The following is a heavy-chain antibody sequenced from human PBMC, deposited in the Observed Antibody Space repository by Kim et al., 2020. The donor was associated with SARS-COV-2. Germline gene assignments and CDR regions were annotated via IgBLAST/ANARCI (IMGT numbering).Heavy chain of an antibody. CDR3: VRDLDWVLYDY. J-gene: IGHJ4*02. CDR1: GFTVSTYW. V-gene: IGHV3-74*01. D-gene: IGHD3-3*01. Sequence: GGSLRLSCAASGFTVSTYWMHWVRQAPGKGPVWVSRIKYDGSTTIYADAVKGRFTISRDNAKNTLYLQMNSRRAEDTAVYYCVRDLDWVLYDYWGLGTLV. CDR2: IKYDGSTT.